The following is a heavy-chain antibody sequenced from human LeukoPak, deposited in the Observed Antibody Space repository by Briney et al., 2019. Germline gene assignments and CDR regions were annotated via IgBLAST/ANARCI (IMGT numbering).Heavy chain of an antibody. D-gene: IGHD3-16*01. CDR3: TRGAGWLIDY. V-gene: IGHV4-59*01. J-gene: IGHJ4*02. CDR2: FYNSGSS. CDR1: GGSISDYY. Sequence: SETLSLTCTVSGGSISDYYREWIRQPPGKGLEWIGYFYNSGSSTYNPSLKSRVTISVDTSKEQFSLKVNFVTAADTAVYYCTRGAGWLIDYWGQGILVTVSS.